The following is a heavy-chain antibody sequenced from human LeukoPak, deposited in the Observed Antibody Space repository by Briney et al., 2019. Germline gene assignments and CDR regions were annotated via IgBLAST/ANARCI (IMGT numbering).Heavy chain of an antibody. CDR3: ARRNTIIAAAGDYYYYMDV. V-gene: IGHV5-51*01. CDR1: GYSFTSYR. J-gene: IGHJ6*03. CDR2: IYPGDSDT. Sequence: GESLKFSCTGSGYSFTSYRIGWVRQMPGKGLEWMGIIYPGDSDTRYSPSFQGQVTISADKSISTAYLQWSSLKASDTAMYYCARRNTIIAAAGDYYYYMDVWGKGTTVTVSS. D-gene: IGHD6-13*01.